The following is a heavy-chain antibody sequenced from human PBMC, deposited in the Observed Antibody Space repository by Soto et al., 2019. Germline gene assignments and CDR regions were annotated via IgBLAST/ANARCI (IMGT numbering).Heavy chain of an antibody. J-gene: IGHJ6*02. CDR2: IYPGDSDT. D-gene: IGHD6-13*01. CDR3: ARQSIPGYSSSSYVRYYYGMDV. Sequence: GESLKISCKGSGYSFTSYWIGWVRQMPGKGLEWMGIIYPGDSDTRYSPSFQGQVTIAADKSISTAYLQWSSLKASDTAMYYCARQSIPGYSSSSYVRYYYGMDVWRQGTTVTVSS. V-gene: IGHV5-51*01. CDR1: GYSFTSYW.